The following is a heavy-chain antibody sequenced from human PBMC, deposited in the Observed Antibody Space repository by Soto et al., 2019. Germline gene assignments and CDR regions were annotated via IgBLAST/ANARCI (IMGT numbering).Heavy chain of an antibody. J-gene: IGHJ5*02. CDR1: GGSISSSSYY. V-gene: IGHV4-39*01. Sequence: SETLSLTCTVSGGSISSSSYYWGWIRQPPGKGLEWIGSIYYSGSTYYNPSLKSRVTISVDTSNNQLSLKLSSVTAADTAVYYCARHRPDPLRYFDWLWFDPWGQGTLVTVSS. D-gene: IGHD3-9*01. CDR3: ARHRPDPLRYFDWLWFDP. CDR2: IYYSGST.